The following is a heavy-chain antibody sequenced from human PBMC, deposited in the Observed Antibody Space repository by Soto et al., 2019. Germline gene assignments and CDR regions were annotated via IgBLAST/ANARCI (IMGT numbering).Heavy chain of an antibody. J-gene: IGHJ4*02. CDR3: AKVSRKGAAIDFDY. Sequence: QVQLVQSGAELKKPGASVKVSCKASGYTFSNYDMNWVRQATGQGPEWIGWVNPNNGDTGYAQKFQGRVTLTTDISTTTAYMGLTNLRSENTAIDYCAKVSRKGAAIDFDYWGQGTLITVSS. CDR1: GYTFSNYD. V-gene: IGHV1-8*01. D-gene: IGHD3-22*01. CDR2: VNPNNGDT.